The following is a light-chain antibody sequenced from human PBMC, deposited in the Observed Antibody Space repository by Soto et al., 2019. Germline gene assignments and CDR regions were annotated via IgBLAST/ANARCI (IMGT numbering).Light chain of an antibody. CDR1: SSNIGTGYD. CDR3: QSYDSSLSGVV. J-gene: IGLJ2*01. V-gene: IGLV1-40*01. Sequence: QSVLTQPPSVSGAPGQRVTISCTGSSSNIGTGYDVHWYQQLPETAPKLLIYGNSNRPSGVPDRFSGSKSGTSASLAITGLLAEDEADYYCQSYDSSLSGVVFGGGTKLTVL. CDR2: GNS.